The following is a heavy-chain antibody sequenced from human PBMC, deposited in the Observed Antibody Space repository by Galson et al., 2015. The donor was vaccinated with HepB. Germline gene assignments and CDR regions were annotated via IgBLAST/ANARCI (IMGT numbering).Heavy chain of an antibody. CDR2: ISWNSGSI. D-gene: IGHD6-13*01. Sequence: SLRLSCAASGFTFDDYAMHWVRHAPGKGLEWVSGISWNSGSIGYADSVKGRFTISRDNAKNSLYLQMNSLRAEDTALYYCAKSRAAAGEGGMDVWGQGTTVTVSS. J-gene: IGHJ6*02. CDR1: GFTFDDYA. CDR3: AKSRAAAGEGGMDV. V-gene: IGHV3-9*01.